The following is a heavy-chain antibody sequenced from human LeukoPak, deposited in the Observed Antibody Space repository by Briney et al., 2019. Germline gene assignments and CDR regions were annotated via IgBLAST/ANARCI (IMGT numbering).Heavy chain of an antibody. CDR3: ARVPGSSGWNYYFDY. J-gene: IGHJ4*02. Sequence: GGSLRLSCAASGVTFSSYEMNWVRQAPGKGLEWVSYISGGGNNVHYADSVKGRFTISRDNTKNSLYLQMNSLRAEDTAVYYCARVPGSSGWNYYFDYWGQGTLVTVSS. CDR2: ISGGGNNV. CDR1: GVTFSSYE. V-gene: IGHV3-48*03. D-gene: IGHD6-19*01.